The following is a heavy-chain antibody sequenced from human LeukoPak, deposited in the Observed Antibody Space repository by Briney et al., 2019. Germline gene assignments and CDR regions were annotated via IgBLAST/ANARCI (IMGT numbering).Heavy chain of an antibody. Sequence: GESLKISCKGSGYSFTSYWIGWVRQMPGKGLEWMGIIYPGDSDTRYSPSFQGQVTISADKSISTAYLQWSSLKASDTAMYYCARHYDSSAIPGGFDYWGQGTLVTVSS. CDR2: IYPGDSDT. CDR3: ARHYDSSAIPGGFDY. D-gene: IGHD3-22*01. J-gene: IGHJ4*02. V-gene: IGHV5-51*01. CDR1: GYSFTSYW.